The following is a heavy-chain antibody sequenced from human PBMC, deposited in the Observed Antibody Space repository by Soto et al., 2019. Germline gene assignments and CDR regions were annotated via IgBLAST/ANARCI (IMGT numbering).Heavy chain of an antibody. J-gene: IGHJ4*02. CDR2: FSNSGDST. D-gene: IGHD4-17*01. CDR3: AKPLAVTTRYYYFDD. Sequence: GGSLRLSCAASGFTFSSYAMSWVRQAPGKGLEWVSAFSNSGDSTYYADSVKGRFTISRDNSKNTLYLQMNSLRAEDTAVYYCAKPLAVTTRYYYFDDWGQGTLVTVSS. CDR1: GFTFSSYA. V-gene: IGHV3-23*01.